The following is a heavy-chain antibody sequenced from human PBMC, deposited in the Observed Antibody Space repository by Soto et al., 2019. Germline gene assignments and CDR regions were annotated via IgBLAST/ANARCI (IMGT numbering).Heavy chain of an antibody. CDR1: GYTFTSYG. J-gene: IGHJ4*02. Sequence: QVQLVQSGAEVKKPGASVKVSCKASGYTFTSYGISWVRQAPGQGLEWMGWISTYNGNTKYAQKLQGRVPMTTDTATSRAYMELRSLRSDDTAVFYCAREMVRGVGSDYWGQGTLVTVSS. CDR3: AREMVRGVGSDY. CDR2: ISTYNGNT. D-gene: IGHD3-10*01. V-gene: IGHV1-18*01.